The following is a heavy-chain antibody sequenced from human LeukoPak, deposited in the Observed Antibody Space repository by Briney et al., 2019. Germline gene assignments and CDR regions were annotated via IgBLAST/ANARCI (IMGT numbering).Heavy chain of an antibody. J-gene: IGHJ5*02. V-gene: IGHV1-2*02. CDR1: GYTFTGYC. Sequence: GASVKVSCKASGYTFTGYCMHWVRQAPGQGLEWMGWINPNSGGTNCAQKFQGRVTMTRDTSISTAYMELSRLRSDDTAVYYCARDPAIYDFWSGYYGGNWFDPWGQGTLVTVSS. CDR2: INPNSGGT. CDR3: ARDPAIYDFWSGYYGGNWFDP. D-gene: IGHD3-3*01.